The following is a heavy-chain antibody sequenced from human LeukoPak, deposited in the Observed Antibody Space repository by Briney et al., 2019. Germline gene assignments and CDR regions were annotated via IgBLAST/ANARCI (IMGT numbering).Heavy chain of an antibody. CDR3: ASLGGYCSSVSCYQYFDL. D-gene: IGHD2-2*01. CDR2: LHSRGST. J-gene: IGHJ2*01. V-gene: IGHV4-39*01. CDR1: GGSISSRSYY. Sequence: PSDTLSLTCTLSGGSISSRSYYWGWIRQPPGKGLEWIGTLHSRGSTFYNPSLKSRVTISVDTSKIQFSLKLSSVTASDTAVYYCASLGGYCSSVSCYQYFDLWGRGTLVTASS.